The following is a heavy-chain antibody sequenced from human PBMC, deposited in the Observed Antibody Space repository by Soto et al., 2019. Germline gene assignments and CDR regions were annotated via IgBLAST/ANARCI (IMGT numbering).Heavy chain of an antibody. V-gene: IGHV1-46*01. CDR3: ARHYGAFDP. CDR1: GYTFTSYY. CDR2: INPSGGST. Sequence: ASVKVSCKASGYTFTSYYMHWVRQAPGQGLEWMGIINPSGGSTSYAQKLQGRVTMTRDTSTSTVYMELSSLSSEDTAIYYCARHYGAFDPWGQGTLVTVSS. J-gene: IGHJ5*02. D-gene: IGHD4-17*01.